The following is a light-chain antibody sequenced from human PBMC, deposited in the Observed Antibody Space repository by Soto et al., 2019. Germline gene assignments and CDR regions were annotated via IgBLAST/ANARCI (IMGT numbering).Light chain of an antibody. CDR1: QSVSNN. J-gene: IGKJ4*01. V-gene: IGKV3D-15*01. Sequence: EIVLTQSPGTLSLSPGERATLSCRASQSVSNNYLAWYQQKPGQAPRLLIYGASNRATGIPDRFSGSGSGTEFTLTISSLQSEDFAVYYCQQYSNWPLTFGGGTKVDIK. CDR3: QQYSNWPLT. CDR2: GAS.